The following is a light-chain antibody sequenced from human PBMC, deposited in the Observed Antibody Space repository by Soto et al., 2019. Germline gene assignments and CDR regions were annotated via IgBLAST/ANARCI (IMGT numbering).Light chain of an antibody. J-gene: IGLJ2*01. V-gene: IGLV3-21*04. CDR2: YDS. CDR1: NIGSKS. Sequence: SYELTQPPSVSVAPGKTARITWGGNNIGSKSVPWYHQKPGQAPVLVIYYDSDRPSGIPGRFSGSNAGNTATLTISRVEAGDEADYYCQVWDSSSDHVVFGEGTKLTV. CDR3: QVWDSSSDHVV.